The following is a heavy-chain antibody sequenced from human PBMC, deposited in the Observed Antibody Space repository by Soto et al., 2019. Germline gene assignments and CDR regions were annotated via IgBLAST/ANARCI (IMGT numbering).Heavy chain of an antibody. CDR1: GDSISSRHW. CDR2: FYHSGYT. V-gene: IGHV4-4*02. D-gene: IGHD3-10*01. CDR3: AKNGVGKGFDY. J-gene: IGHJ4*02. Sequence: QVQLQESGPGLVEPSGTLSLTCTVSGDSISSRHWWSWVRQSPNKGREWIGEFYHSGYTNFNPSLKSRVSISADTAKNQFSLEVKSVTAAATAIYFCAKNGVGKGFDYWGQGTLVSVSS.